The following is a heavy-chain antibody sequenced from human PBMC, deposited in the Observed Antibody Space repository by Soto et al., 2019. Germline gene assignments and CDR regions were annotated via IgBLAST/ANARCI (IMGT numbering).Heavy chain of an antibody. Sequence: GSLRLSCAASGFTFSSYSMNWVRQAPGKGLEWVSTLSSSSSTIYYADSVKGRFTISRDNAKNSLYLQMNSLRDEDTAVYYCARDGGYCISTSCYALGSYYYGMDVWGQGTTVTVSS. CDR2: LSSSSSTI. CDR3: ARDGGYCISTSCYALGSYYYGMDV. V-gene: IGHV3-48*02. D-gene: IGHD2-2*01. J-gene: IGHJ6*02. CDR1: GFTFSSYS.